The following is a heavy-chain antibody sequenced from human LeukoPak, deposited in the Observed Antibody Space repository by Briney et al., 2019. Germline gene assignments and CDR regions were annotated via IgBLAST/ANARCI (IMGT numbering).Heavy chain of an antibody. CDR3: AKRGVVIRVFLVGFHKEAYYFDS. CDR2: LSGSGGGT. V-gene: IGHV3-23*01. CDR1: GITLGNYG. D-gene: IGHD3-10*01. Sequence: GGSLRLSCAVSGITLGNYGMSWVRQAPGKGLEWVAGLSGSGGGTNYADSVQGRFTISRDNPKNTLYLQMNSLRAEDTAVYFCAKRGVVIRVFLVGFHKEAYYFDSWGQGALVTVSS. J-gene: IGHJ4*02.